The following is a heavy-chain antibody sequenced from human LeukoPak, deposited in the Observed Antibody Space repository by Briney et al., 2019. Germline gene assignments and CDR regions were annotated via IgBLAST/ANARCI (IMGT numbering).Heavy chain of an antibody. CDR1: GFTFSSYW. V-gene: IGHV3-74*01. CDR3: ARAAGSRGSFDY. Sequence: GRSLRLSCAASGFTFSSYWMHWVRQAPGKGLVWVSRINSDGSSTSYADSVKGRFTISRDNAKNTLYLQMNSLRAEDTAVYYCARAAGSRGSFDYWGQGTLVTVSS. D-gene: IGHD1-26*01. J-gene: IGHJ4*02. CDR2: INSDGSST.